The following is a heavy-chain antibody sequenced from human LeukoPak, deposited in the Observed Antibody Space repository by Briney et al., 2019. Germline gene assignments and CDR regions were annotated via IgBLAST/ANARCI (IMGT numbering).Heavy chain of an antibody. CDR3: ARWTDY. J-gene: IGHJ4*02. V-gene: IGHV4-61*01. D-gene: IGHD3/OR15-3a*01. CDR2: IYYSGST. CDR1: GGSVSSGSYY. Sequence: SETLSLTCTVSGGSVSSGSYYWSWIRQPPGKGLEWIGYIYYSGSTNYNPCLKSRVTISVDTSKNQFSLKLSSVTAADTAVYYCARWTDYWGQGTLVTVSS.